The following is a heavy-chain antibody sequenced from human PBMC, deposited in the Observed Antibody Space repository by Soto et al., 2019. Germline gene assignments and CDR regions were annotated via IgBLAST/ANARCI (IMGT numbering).Heavy chain of an antibody. CDR1: GGSISSSSYY. D-gene: IGHD5-12*01. CDR3: ARLGSGYDVVGY. V-gene: IGHV4-39*07. J-gene: IGHJ4*02. CDR2: IYHSGST. Sequence: PSETLSLTCTVSGGSISSSSYYWGWIRQPPGKGLEWIGSIYHSGSTNYNPSLKSRVTISVDTSKNQFSLKLSSVTAADTAVYYCARLGSGYDVVGYWGQGTLVTVSS.